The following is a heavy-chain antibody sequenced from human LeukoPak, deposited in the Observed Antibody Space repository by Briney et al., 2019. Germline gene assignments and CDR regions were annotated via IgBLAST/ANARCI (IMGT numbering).Heavy chain of an antibody. CDR1: GASISGSGYY. Sequence: SETLSLTCAVSGASISGSGYYLGWIRQPPGKGLEWIGNIYYTGSTYYNASLQSRVTISIDTSKNQFSLKVTSVTAADTAVYYCARDSGTTGEVKFDPWGQGTLVTVSS. D-gene: IGHD3-10*01. CDR3: ARDSGTTGEVKFDP. CDR2: IYYTGST. J-gene: IGHJ5*02. V-gene: IGHV4-39*07.